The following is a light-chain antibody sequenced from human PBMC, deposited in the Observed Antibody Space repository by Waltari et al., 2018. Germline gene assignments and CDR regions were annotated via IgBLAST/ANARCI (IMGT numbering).Light chain of an antibody. CDR3: QQSYSTPWT. V-gene: IGKV1-39*01. CDR1: QSISSY. CDR2: AAS. J-gene: IGKJ1*01. Sequence: DIQMTQSPSSLSASVGDRVNITCRASQSISSYLNWYQQKPGKAPKVLISAASSLQSGVPSRFSGSGSGTDFTLTISSLQPEDFATYYCQQSYSTPWTFGQGTKVEIK.